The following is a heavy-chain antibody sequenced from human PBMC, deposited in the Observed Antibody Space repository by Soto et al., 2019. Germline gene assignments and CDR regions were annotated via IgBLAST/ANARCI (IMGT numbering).Heavy chain of an antibody. D-gene: IGHD4-17*01. CDR2: IYPGDSDT. CDR1: GYSFTSYW. J-gene: IGHJ6*03. V-gene: IGHV5-51*01. CDR3: ARLATVTSNYYYYYMDV. Sequence: PGESLKISCKGSGYSFTSYWIGWVRQMPGKGLEWMGIIYPGDSDTRYSPSFQGQVAISADKSISTAYLQWSSLKASDTAIYYCARLATVTSNYYYYYMDVWGKGTTVTVSS.